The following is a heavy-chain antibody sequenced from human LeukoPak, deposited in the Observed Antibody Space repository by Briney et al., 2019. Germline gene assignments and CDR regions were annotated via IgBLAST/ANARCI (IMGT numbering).Heavy chain of an antibody. J-gene: IGHJ4*02. D-gene: IGHD6-13*01. CDR2: IYHSGNT. V-gene: IGHV4-39*01. Sequence: PSETLSLTCIVSGGSFSTSAYYWGWVRQPPGEGLQWIGSIYHSGNTYYNSSLRSRVTLSIDTSTSQFSLRLSSVTAADTAVYYCAEQPGPTHPPFDYWGQGTLVTVSS. CDR1: GGSFSTSAYY. CDR3: AEQPGPTHPPFDY.